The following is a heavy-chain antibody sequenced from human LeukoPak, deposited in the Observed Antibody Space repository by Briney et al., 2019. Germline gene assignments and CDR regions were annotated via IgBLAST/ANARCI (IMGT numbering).Heavy chain of an antibody. J-gene: IGHJ4*02. CDR1: GFSFSSCG. CDR3: ANPEPPYDSSGSPAY. V-gene: IGHV3-33*03. Sequence: PGRSLRLSCAASGFSFSSCGMHWVRRAPGKGLEWVALIWHDGSNKYYADSVKGRFTISRDNSKNTLYLQMNSLRAEDTAVYYCANPEPPYDSSGSPAYWGQGTLVTVSS. CDR2: IWHDGSNK. D-gene: IGHD3-22*01.